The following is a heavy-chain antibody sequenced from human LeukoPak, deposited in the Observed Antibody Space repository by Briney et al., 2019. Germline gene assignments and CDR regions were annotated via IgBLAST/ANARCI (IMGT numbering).Heavy chain of an antibody. V-gene: IGHV5-51*01. CDR2: IYPGDSDT. J-gene: IGHJ3*02. CDR3: ARLIFRCSGNFDAFDI. CDR1: GYSFTSYW. Sequence: GESLQISCKGSGYSFTSYWIGWVRQMPGKGLEWMGIIYPGDSDTRYSPSFQGQVTISADKSISTAYLQWSSLKASDTAMYYCARLIFRCSGNFDAFDIWGQGTMVTVSS. D-gene: IGHD1-26*01.